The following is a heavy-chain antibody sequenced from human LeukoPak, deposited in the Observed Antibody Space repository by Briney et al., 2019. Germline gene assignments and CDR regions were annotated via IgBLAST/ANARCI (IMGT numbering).Heavy chain of an antibody. CDR2: IIPIFGTA. D-gene: IGHD4-17*01. V-gene: IGHV1-69*05. J-gene: IGHJ2*01. Sequence: SVKVSCKASGGTFSSYAISWVRQAPGQGLECMGRIIPIFGTANYAQKFQGRVTITTDESTSTAYMELSSLRSEDTAVYYCARDAPGDGDYVGWYFDLWGRGTLVTVSS. CDR1: GGTFSSYA. CDR3: ARDAPGDGDYVGWYFDL.